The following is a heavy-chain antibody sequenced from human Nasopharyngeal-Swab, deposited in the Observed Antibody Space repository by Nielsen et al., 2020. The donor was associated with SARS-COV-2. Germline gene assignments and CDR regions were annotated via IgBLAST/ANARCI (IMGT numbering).Heavy chain of an antibody. Sequence: GESLKIPCAASGFPFRSYWMHWVRQAPGKGLVWVSRINRDGSSTSYADSVKGRFTSSRDNAKNTLYLQMDSLRGEDTAVYYCARDAPAHYGAFYWGRGTLVTVSS. CDR1: GFPFRSYW. V-gene: IGHV3-74*01. CDR3: ARDAPAHYGAFY. D-gene: IGHD4-17*01. J-gene: IGHJ4*02. CDR2: INRDGSST.